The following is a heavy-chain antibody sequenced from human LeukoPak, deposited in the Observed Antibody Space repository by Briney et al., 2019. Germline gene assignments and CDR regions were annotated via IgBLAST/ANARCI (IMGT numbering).Heavy chain of an antibody. Sequence: QSGGSLRLSCAASGFTFSSYGMHWVRQAPGKGLEWVAIISYDGSNKYYADSVKGRFTISRDNSNNTLYLQMNSLRDEDGAVHYCPKENYYGSSGYFSFYFDYWGQGTLVTVSS. CDR3: PKENYYGSSGYFSFYFDY. J-gene: IGHJ4*01. CDR2: ISYDGSNK. D-gene: IGHD3-22*01. V-gene: IGHV3-30*18. CDR1: GFTFSSYG.